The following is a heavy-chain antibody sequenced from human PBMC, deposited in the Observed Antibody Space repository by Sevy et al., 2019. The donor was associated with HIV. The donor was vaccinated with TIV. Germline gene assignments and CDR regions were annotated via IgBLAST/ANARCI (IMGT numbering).Heavy chain of an antibody. CDR2: IRDGGGNT. J-gene: IGHJ4*02. D-gene: IGHD2-15*01. CDR3: AGRRGGPYYFDY. Sequence: GGSLRLSCAASGLTLRNCGMTWVRQVPGKGLEWVSTIRDGGGNTYYAESVKGRFTISRDSSKNTLYLQMNSLRAGDTAVYFCAGRRGGPYYFDYWGQGTLVTVSS. CDR1: GLTLRNCG. V-gene: IGHV3-23*01.